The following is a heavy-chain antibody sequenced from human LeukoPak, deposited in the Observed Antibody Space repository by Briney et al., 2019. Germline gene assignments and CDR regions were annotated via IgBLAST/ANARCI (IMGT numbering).Heavy chain of an antibody. V-gene: IGHV4-59*01. Sequence: PSETLSLTCTVPGGSISSYYWSWIRQPPGKGLEWIGYIYYSGSTNYNPSLKSRVTISVDTSKNQFSLKLSSVTAADTAVYYCARVAYYGSGSLDYWGQGTLVTVSS. D-gene: IGHD3-10*01. CDR2: IYYSGST. CDR3: ARVAYYGSGSLDY. CDR1: GGSISSYY. J-gene: IGHJ4*02.